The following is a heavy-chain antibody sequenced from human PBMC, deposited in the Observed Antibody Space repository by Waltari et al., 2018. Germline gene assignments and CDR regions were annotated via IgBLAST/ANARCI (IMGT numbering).Heavy chain of an antibody. J-gene: IGHJ5*01. CDR2: IFYRGST. CDR3: ARDRRLGSKPGVRDCFDS. D-gene: IGHD3-16*01. Sequence: QVLLQESGPGLLKPSQTLSLTCTVSGGSINSDDYYWTWVRQLPGKGLEWIGYIFYRGSTYYNPSLKSRATMSVDSSKNQFSLSLTSVTAADTAVYYCARDRRLGSKPGVRDCFDSWGQGTLVTVSS. V-gene: IGHV4-30-4*08. CDR1: GGSINSDDYY.